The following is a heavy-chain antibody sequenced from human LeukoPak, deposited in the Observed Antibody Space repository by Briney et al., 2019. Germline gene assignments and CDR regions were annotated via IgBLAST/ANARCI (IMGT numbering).Heavy chain of an antibody. CDR3: ARGDGSGDIGWFDP. CDR1: GFTFSSYS. V-gene: IGHV3-21*01. Sequence: GGSLRLSCAASGFTFSSYSVNWVRQAPGKGLEWVSSISSSSSYIYYADSVKGRFTISRDNAKNSLYLQMNSLRAEDTAVYYCARGDGSGDIGWFDPWGQGTLVTVSS. J-gene: IGHJ5*02. CDR2: ISSSSSYI. D-gene: IGHD3-10*01.